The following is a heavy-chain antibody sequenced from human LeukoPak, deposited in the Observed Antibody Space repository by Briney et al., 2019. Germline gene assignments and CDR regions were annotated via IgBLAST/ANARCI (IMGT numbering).Heavy chain of an antibody. J-gene: IGHJ4*02. V-gene: IGHV3-53*01. Sequence: GGSLRLSCAASGFTVSSNYMSWVRQAPGKGLEWVSVIYSGGSTYYADSVKGRFTISRDNSKNTLYLQMNSLRAEDTAVYYCARDLSSNFAFDYWGQGTLVTVSS. CDR2: IYSGGST. D-gene: IGHD4-11*01. CDR1: GFTVSSNY. CDR3: ARDLSSNFAFDY.